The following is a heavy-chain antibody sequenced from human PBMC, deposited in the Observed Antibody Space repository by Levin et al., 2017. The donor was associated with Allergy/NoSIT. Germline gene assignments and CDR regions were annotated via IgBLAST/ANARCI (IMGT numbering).Heavy chain of an antibody. CDR1: GYTFTGYH. Sequence: ASVKVSCKVSGYTFTGYHLYWVRQAPGQGLEWVGRIDPVSGGTKYAQKFQGRVTMTRDTSISTAYMELSSLRFDDTAVYYCARDPSSSCSYTDRSWYFDFWGRGTLVTVSS. CDR3: ARDPSSSCSYTDRSWYFDF. J-gene: IGHJ2*01. CDR2: IDPVSGGT. V-gene: IGHV1-2*06. D-gene: IGHD6-19*01.